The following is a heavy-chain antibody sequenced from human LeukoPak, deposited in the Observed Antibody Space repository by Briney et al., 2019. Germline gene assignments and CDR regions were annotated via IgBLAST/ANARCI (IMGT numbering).Heavy chain of an antibody. CDR3: AREEYYGSGSPLGYFDY. J-gene: IGHJ4*02. Sequence: SETLSLTCTVSGYSISSGYYWGWIRQPPGKGLEWIGSIYHSGSTYYNPSLKSRVTISVDTSKNQFSLKLGSVTAADTAVYYCAREEYYGSGSPLGYFDYWGQGILVTVSS. V-gene: IGHV4-38-2*02. D-gene: IGHD3-10*01. CDR2: IYHSGST. CDR1: GYSISSGYY.